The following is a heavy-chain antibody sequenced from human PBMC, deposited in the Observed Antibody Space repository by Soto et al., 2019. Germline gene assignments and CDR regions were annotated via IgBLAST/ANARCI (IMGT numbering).Heavy chain of an antibody. J-gene: IGHJ4*02. V-gene: IGHV3-33*01. CDR3: ARGGEGSGWCADY. CDR2: IWYDGSNK. CDR1: GFTFSSYG. D-gene: IGHD6-19*01. Sequence: QVQLVESGGGVVQPGRSLRLSCAASGFTFSSYGMHWVRQAPGKGLEWVAVIWYDGSNKYYADSVKGRFTISRDNSKNTLYLQMNSLRAEDTAVYYCARGGEGSGWCADYWGQGTLVTVSS.